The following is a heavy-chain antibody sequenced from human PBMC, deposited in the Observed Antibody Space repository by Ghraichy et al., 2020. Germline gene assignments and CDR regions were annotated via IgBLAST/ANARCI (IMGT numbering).Heavy chain of an antibody. J-gene: IGHJ5*02. CDR1: GFTFSSYA. D-gene: IGHD4-17*01. CDR2: ISGSGGST. V-gene: IGHV3-23*01. CDR3: AKDGDDYGDYGWFDP. Sequence: GESLRLSCAASGFTFSSYAMSWVRQAPGKGLEWVSAISGSGGSTYYADSVKGRFTISRDNSKNTLYLQMNSLRAEDTAVYYCAKDGDDYGDYGWFDPWGQGTLVTVSS.